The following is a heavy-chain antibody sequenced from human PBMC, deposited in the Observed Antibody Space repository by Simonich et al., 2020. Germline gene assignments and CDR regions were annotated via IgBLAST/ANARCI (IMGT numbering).Heavy chain of an antibody. V-gene: IGHV1-2*06. CDR2: HKPNSGGT. CDR1: GYTFTGYY. J-gene: IGHJ3*02. Sequence: QVQLVQSGAEVKKPGASVKVSCKASGYTFTGYYMHWVRQAPGQGLVLMERHKPNSGGTNYAQKDQGRVTMTRDTSISTAYMEQSRLRSDDTAVYYCARELKGVPVGWGSQIDIWGQGTMVTVSS. CDR3: ARELKGVPVGWGSQIDI. D-gene: IGHD6-19*01.